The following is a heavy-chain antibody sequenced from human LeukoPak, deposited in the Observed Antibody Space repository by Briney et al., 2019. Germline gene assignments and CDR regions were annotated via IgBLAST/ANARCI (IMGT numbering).Heavy chain of an antibody. CDR3: ASWIRVRGYFDY. CDR2: IYHSGRT. V-gene: IGHV4-38-2*02. CDR1: GYSVSSGYY. J-gene: IGHJ4*02. Sequence: SETLSLTCTVSGYSVSSGYYWGWIRQPPGKGLEWIGSIYHSGRTFYNPSLKSRVTISVDKSKNQFSLKLSSVTAADTAVYYCASWIRVRGYFDYWGQGTLVTVSS. D-gene: IGHD3-10*01.